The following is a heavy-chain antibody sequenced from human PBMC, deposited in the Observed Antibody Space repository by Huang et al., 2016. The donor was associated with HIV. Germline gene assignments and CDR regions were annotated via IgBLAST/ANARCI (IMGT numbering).Heavy chain of an antibody. CDR2: IYYSGRT. CDR1: GVSIGSGGYY. Sequence: QVQLQESGPGPVKPSQTLSLTCTVSGVSIGSGGYYWSWIRQPPGKGLEWIGYIYYSGRTYYNPSLKSRVTISVDTSKNQFSLKLSSLTAADTAVYYCTRGHSYGFGRNYFDYWGQGTLVTVSS. CDR3: TRGHSYGFGRNYFDY. D-gene: IGHD5-18*01. V-gene: IGHV4-30-4*08. J-gene: IGHJ4*02.